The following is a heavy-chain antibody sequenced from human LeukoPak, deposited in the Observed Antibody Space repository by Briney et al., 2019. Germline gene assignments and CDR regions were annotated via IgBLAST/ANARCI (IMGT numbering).Heavy chain of an antibody. CDR2: ISSSSSTI. CDR3: ARGVITMVRGVLDY. V-gene: IGHV3-48*01. D-gene: IGHD3-10*01. J-gene: IGHJ4*02. Sequence: GGSLRLSCAASGFTFSSYSMNWVRQAPGKGLEWVSYISSSSSTIYYADSVKGRFTISRDNAKNSLYLQMNSLRAEDTAVYYCARGVITMVRGVLDYWGQGTLVTVSS. CDR1: GFTFSSYS.